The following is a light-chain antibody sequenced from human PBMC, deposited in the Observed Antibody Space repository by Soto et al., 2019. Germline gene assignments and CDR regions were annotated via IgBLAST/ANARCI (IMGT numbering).Light chain of an antibody. V-gene: IGLV2-14*01. Sequence: QSALTQPASVSGSPGQSITISCTGTSSDVGGYNYVSWYQQRPGKAPKLMIYEVSNRPSGVSNRFSGSKSGNTASLTISGLQAVDEADYYCRSYTSSITYVFGTGTKLTVL. CDR1: SSDVGGYNY. J-gene: IGLJ1*01. CDR3: RSYTSSITYV. CDR2: EVS.